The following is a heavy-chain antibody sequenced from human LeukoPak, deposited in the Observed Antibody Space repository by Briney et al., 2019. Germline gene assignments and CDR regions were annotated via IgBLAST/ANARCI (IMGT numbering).Heavy chain of an antibody. D-gene: IGHD3-22*01. J-gene: IGHJ3*02. V-gene: IGHV4-59*01. CDR1: GGSISSYY. Sequence: SETLSLTCTVSGGSISSYYWSWIRQPPGGGLEWIVYIYYSGSNNYNASLKSRVTISVDTSKNQFSLKLSSVTAADTAVYYCARDSGSGYDSSGGAFDIWGQGTMVTVSS. CDR3: ARDSGSGYDSSGGAFDI. CDR2: IYYSGSN.